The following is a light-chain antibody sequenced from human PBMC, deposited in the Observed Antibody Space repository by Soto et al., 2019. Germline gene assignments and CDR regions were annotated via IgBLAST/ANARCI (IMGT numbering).Light chain of an antibody. Sequence: EIVLTQSPGTLSLSPGEIATLSCRTSQSGSNNYLAWYQQKPGQAPRLLFYGASSRATGIPDRFSGSGSGTDFTLSISRLEHDDFAVYYCQQYSSLWTFGQGTKVEIK. V-gene: IGKV3-20*01. CDR3: QQYSSLWT. CDR1: QSGSNNY. J-gene: IGKJ1*01. CDR2: GAS.